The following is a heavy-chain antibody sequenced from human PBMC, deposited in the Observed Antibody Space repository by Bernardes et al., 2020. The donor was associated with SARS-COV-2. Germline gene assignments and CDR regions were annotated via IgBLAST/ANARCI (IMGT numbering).Heavy chain of an antibody. Sequence: ASVKVSCKASGYTFTGYYMHWVRQAPGQGLEWMGRINPNSGGTNYAQKFQGRVTMTRDTSISTAYMELSRLRSDDTAVYYCAREGYCSGGSCAWDWFDPWGQGTLVTVSS. CDR2: INPNSGGT. D-gene: IGHD2-15*01. CDR1: GYTFTGYY. CDR3: AREGYCSGGSCAWDWFDP. J-gene: IGHJ5*02. V-gene: IGHV1-2*06.